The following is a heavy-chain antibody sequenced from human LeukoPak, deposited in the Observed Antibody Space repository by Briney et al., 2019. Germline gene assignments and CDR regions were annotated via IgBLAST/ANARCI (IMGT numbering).Heavy chain of an antibody. D-gene: IGHD3-10*01. CDR2: INPSGGST. V-gene: IGHV1-46*01. CDR3: ARDSHLEFAYLQGADY. Sequence: ASVKVSCKASGYTFTSYYMHWVRQAPGQGLEWMGVINPSGGSTSYAQKFQGRVTMTRDTSTSTVYMELSSLRSEDTAVYYCARDSHLEFAYLQGADYWGQGTLVTVSS. CDR1: GYTFTSYY. J-gene: IGHJ4*02.